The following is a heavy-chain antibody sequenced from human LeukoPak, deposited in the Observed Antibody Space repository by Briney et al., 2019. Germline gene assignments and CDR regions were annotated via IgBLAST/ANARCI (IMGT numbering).Heavy chain of an antibody. V-gene: IGHV4-61*05. CDR2: IYSGGST. CDR1: GDSFSSSSYY. CDR3: ARDSHWFGEFGGENNWLDP. J-gene: IGHJ5*02. Sequence: SETLSLTCTVVGDSFSSSSYYWGWIRQPPGKGLEWIGRIYSGGSTNYNPSLKSRVLISMDTSKNQFSLRLNSVTAADTAVYYCARDSHWFGEFGGENNWLDPWGQGTLVTVSS. D-gene: IGHD3-10*01.